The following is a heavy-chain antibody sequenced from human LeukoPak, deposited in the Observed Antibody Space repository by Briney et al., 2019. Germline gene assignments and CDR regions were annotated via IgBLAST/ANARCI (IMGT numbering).Heavy chain of an antibody. CDR2: IIPIFGTA. Sequence: ASVKVSCKASGGTFSSYAISWVRQAPGQGLEWMGGIIPIFGTANYAQKFQGRVTVTTDTSTSTAYMELRSLRSDDTAVYYCARDDEAGGVVGATALDYWGQGTLVTVSS. CDR1: GGTFSSYA. J-gene: IGHJ4*02. D-gene: IGHD1-26*01. V-gene: IGHV1-69*05. CDR3: ARDDEAGGVVGATALDY.